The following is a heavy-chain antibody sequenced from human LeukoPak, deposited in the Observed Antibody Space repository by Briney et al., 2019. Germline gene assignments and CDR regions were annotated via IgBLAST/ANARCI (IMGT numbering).Heavy chain of an antibody. J-gene: IGHJ4*02. D-gene: IGHD2-21*01. CDR1: GFSFNSFW. CDR2: INPDGSER. V-gene: IGHV3-7*01. Sequence: GGSLRLSCAASGFSFNSFWMSWVRQAPGKGLEWVAKINPDGSERYYVGSVKGRFTISRDNPKRSLFLVMNNLSAEDTAVYYCAKFAWSGLDYWGQGKLVSVSS. CDR3: AKFAWSGLDY.